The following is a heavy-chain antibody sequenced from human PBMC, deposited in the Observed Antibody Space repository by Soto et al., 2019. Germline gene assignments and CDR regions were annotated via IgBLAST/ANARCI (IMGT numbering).Heavy chain of an antibody. CDR2: ISGRGGST. Sequence: EVQLLESGGGLVQPGVSLSLSCAASGFTFCSYAMSWVRQAPGKGLEWVSGISGRGGSTYYADSVKGRFTISRDNSKNTLYLQMNSLRADDTAVYYCAKGDGYNLVFDYWGQGTLVTVSS. CDR1: GFTFCSYA. CDR3: AKGDGYNLVFDY. D-gene: IGHD5-12*01. V-gene: IGHV3-23*01. J-gene: IGHJ4*02.